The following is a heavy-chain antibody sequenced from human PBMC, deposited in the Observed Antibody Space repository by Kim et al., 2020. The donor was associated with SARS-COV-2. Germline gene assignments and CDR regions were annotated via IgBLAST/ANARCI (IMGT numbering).Heavy chain of an antibody. CDR1: GGSFSGYY. J-gene: IGHJ6*03. CDR2: INHSGST. Sequence: SETLSLTCAVYGGSFSGYYWSWIRQPPGKGLEWIGEINHSGSTNYNPSLKSRVTISVDTSKNQFSLKLSSVTAADTAVYYCARGTRQWLVRGPYYDYMDVWSEGSTVTVSS. V-gene: IGHV4-34*01. D-gene: IGHD6-19*01. CDR3: ARGTRQWLVRGPYYDYMDV.